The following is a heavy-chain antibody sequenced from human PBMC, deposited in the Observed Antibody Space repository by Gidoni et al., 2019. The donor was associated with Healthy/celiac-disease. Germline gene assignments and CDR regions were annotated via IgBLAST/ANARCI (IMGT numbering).Heavy chain of an antibody. CDR2: ISSSRTSI. J-gene: IGHJ4*02. CDR1: CFTLSSYS. V-gene: IGHV3-48*02. CDR3: ARTWELPNFDY. D-gene: IGHD1-26*01. Sequence: EVQLVESGGGLVQPGGSLRLSSAAPCFTLSSYSMNWARQAPGKGLEWGSYISSSRTSIYYADSVKGRVTSSRDNAKNSLYLQMNNLRDEDTAVDGCARTWELPNFDYWGQGTLVTVSS.